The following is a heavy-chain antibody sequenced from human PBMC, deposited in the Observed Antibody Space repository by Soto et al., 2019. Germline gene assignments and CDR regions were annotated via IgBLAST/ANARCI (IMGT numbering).Heavy chain of an antibody. CDR3: TRASSLDFDF. D-gene: IGHD3-16*01. CDR1: GFTFGDYA. CDR2: IRRNAYGGTT. J-gene: IGHJ4*02. Sequence: GSLRLSCTTSGFTFGDYALSWVRQAPGKGLEWVGFIRRNAYGGTTDYAASVKGRFTISRDDSKSIAYLQMNSLRTEDTALYYCTRASSLDFDFWGQGTLVTDAS. V-gene: IGHV3-49*04.